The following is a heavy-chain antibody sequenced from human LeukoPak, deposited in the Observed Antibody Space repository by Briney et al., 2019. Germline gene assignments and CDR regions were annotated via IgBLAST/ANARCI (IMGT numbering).Heavy chain of an antibody. CDR1: GFTFDDYA. V-gene: IGHV3-9*01. J-gene: IGHJ4*02. CDR3: ARDAFAYCGGDCYYYFDY. CDR2: ISWNSGSI. Sequence: GGSLRLSCAASGFTFDDYAMHWVRQAPGKGLEWVSGISWNSGSIGYADSVKGRFTISRDNAKNSLYLQMNSLRAEDTALYYCARDAFAYCGGDCYYYFDYWGQGTLVTVSS. D-gene: IGHD2-21*02.